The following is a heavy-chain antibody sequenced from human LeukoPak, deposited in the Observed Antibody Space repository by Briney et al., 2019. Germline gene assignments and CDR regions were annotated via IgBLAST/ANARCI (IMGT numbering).Heavy chain of an antibody. V-gene: IGHV4-34*01. CDR2: INHSGST. CDR1: GGSFSGYY. CDR3: ARSPRRSSGWHGPLYYYYGMDV. Sequence: SETLSLTCAVYGGSFSGYYWSWIRQPPGKGLEWIGEINHSGSTNYNPSLKSRVTISVDTSKNQFSLKLSSVTAADTAVYYCARSPRRSSGWHGPLYYYYGMDVWGQGTTVTVSS. D-gene: IGHD6-19*01. J-gene: IGHJ6*02.